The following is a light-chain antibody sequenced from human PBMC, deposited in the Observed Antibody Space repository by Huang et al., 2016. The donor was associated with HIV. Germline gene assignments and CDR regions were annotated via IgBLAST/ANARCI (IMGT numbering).Light chain of an antibody. CDR1: QNIYNS. V-gene: IGKV1-NL1*01. CDR3: QQSYSIPLT. CDR2: TAS. J-gene: IGKJ4*01. Sequence: DIQMTQSQSSLSASVVDKVTVTCRASQNIYNSLAWYQQKPGKAPKFLLYTASRLNSGVASRFSASGSGPDYTLTISSLQPEDLGTYYCQQSYSIPLTFGGGTKVEIK.